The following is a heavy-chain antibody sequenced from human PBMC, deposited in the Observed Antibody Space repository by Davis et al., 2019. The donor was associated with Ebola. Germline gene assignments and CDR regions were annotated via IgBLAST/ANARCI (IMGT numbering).Heavy chain of an antibody. CDR2: IYSGGST. J-gene: IGHJ3*02. D-gene: IGHD3-3*01. CDR1: GFTVSSNY. V-gene: IGHV3-53*05. Sequence: GESLKISCAASGFTVSSNYMSWVRQAPGKGLEWVSVIYSGGSTYYADSVKGRFTISRDNSKNTLYLQMNSLRAEDTAVYYCLGEGRSGDAFDIWGQGTMVTVSS. CDR3: LGEGRSGDAFDI.